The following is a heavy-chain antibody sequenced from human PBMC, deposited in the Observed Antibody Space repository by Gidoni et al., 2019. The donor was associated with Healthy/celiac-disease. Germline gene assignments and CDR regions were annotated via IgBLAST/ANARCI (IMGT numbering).Heavy chain of an antibody. CDR3: TRQLLAPPVD. CDR1: GCTFSGSA. Sequence: EVQLVESGGGWVQPGGSLKRSCAHSGCTFSGSASHWVRKASGKGLESVGRIRSTANSYATAYAALVKGRFTISRDDSKNTAYLQMNSLKTEDTAVYYCTRQLLAPPVDWGQGTLVTVSS. D-gene: IGHD2-15*01. V-gene: IGHV3-73*01. CDR2: IRSTANSYAT. J-gene: IGHJ4*02.